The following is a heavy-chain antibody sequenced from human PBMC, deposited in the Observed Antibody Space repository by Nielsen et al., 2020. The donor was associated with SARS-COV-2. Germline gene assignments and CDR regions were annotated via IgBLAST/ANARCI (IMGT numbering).Heavy chain of an antibody. D-gene: IGHD3-10*01. CDR1: GFTFSSYE. CDR2: ISSSGSTI. J-gene: IGHJ6*02. V-gene: IGHV3-48*03. CDR3: ARDYYGSGSYYNPWSDYYGMDV. Sequence: GESLKISCAASGFTFSSYEMNWVRQAPGKGLEWVSYISSSGSTIYYADSVKGRFTISRDNAKNSLYLQMNSLRAEDTAVYYCARDYYGSGSYYNPWSDYYGMDVWGQGTTVTVSS.